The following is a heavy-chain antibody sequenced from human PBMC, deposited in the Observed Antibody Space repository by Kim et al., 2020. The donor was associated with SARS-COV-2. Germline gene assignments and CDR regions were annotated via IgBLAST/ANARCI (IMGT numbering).Heavy chain of an antibody. D-gene: IGHD3-16*01. CDR2: ISYSGSNK. CDR1: GFTFSSYA. J-gene: IGHJ2*01. CDR3: AKDRTFGDLGGGGCFDL. Sequence: GGSLRLSCAASGFTFSSYAVHWVRQAPGKGLAWVAVISYSGSNKYYADSVEGRFTISRDNSKNTLYLQMNSLGAEDTAVYYCAKDRTFGDLGGGGCFDLWGRGTLVTVSS. V-gene: IGHV3-30-3*01.